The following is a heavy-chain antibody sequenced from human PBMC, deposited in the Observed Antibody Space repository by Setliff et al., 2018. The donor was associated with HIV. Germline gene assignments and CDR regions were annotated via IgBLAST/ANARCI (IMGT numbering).Heavy chain of an antibody. CDR3: ARVQRGRGYSHGHWYFDL. CDR1: GDSIRSTNSY. D-gene: IGHD5-18*01. J-gene: IGHJ2*01. V-gene: IGHV4-39*07. CDR2: IYYTGSA. Sequence: PSETLSLTCSVSGDSIRSTNSYWGWIRQPPGKTLEWIGTIYYTGSAFYNPSLKSRVTISVDTSKSQFSLRLSVVTAADTAIYYCARVQRGRGYSHGHWYFDLWGRGTLVTVPS.